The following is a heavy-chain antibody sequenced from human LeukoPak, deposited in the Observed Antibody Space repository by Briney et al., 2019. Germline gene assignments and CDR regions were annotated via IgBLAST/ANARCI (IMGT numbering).Heavy chain of an antibody. Sequence: GGSLRLSCAASGFTFSSYAMHWVRQAPGKGLEWVAVISYDGSNKYYADSVKGRFTISRDNSKNTLYLQMNSLRAEDTAVYYCARDYRPQVAFDIWGQGTMVTVSS. V-gene: IGHV3-30-3*01. CDR2: ISYDGSNK. D-gene: IGHD1-14*01. CDR3: ARDYRPQVAFDI. CDR1: GFTFSSYA. J-gene: IGHJ3*02.